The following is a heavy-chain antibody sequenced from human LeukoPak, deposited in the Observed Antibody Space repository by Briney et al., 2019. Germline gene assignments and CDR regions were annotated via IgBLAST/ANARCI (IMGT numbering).Heavy chain of an antibody. Sequence: PGGSRRLSCAASGFTFSSYAMSWVRQAPGKGLEWVSAISGSGGSTYYADSVKGRFTISRGNSKNTLYLQMNSLRAEDTAVYYCAKVASTYYYDSSGYYFDYWGQGTLVTVSS. D-gene: IGHD3-22*01. J-gene: IGHJ4*02. CDR3: AKVASTYYYDSSGYYFDY. V-gene: IGHV3-23*01. CDR1: GFTFSSYA. CDR2: ISGSGGST.